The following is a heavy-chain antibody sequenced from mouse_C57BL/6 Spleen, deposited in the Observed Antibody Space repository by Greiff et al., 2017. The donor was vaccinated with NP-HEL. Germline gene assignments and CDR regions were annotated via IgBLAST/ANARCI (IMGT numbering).Heavy chain of an antibody. CDR1: GYAFSSSW. D-gene: IGHD1-1*01. J-gene: IGHJ4*01. V-gene: IGHV1-82*01. Sequence: VQLKESGPELVKPGASVKISCKASGYAFSSSWMNWVKQRPGKGLEWIGRIYPGDGDTNYNGKFKGKATLTADKSSSTAYMQLSSLTSEDSAVYFCARGITTEGYAMDYWGQGTSVTVSS. CDR2: IYPGDGDT. CDR3: ARGITTEGYAMDY.